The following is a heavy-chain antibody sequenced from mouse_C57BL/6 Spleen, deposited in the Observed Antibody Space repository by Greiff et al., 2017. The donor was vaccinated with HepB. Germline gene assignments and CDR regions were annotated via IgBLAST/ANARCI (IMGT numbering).Heavy chain of an antibody. CDR3: TNDGGFAY. J-gene: IGHJ3*01. Sequence: VQLQQSGAELVRPGASVTLSCKASGYTFTDYEMHWVKQTPVHGLEWIGAIDPETGGTAYNQKFKGKAILTADKSSSTAYMELRSLTSEDSAVYYCTNDGGFAYWGQGTLVTVSA. CDR1: GYTFTDYE. D-gene: IGHD2-12*01. CDR2: IDPETGGT. V-gene: IGHV1-15*01.